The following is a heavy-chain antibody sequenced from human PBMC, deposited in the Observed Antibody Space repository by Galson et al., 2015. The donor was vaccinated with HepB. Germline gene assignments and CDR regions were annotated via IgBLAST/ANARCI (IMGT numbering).Heavy chain of an antibody. CDR1: GGSISSGGYY. V-gene: IGHV4-31*11. CDR2: IYYRT. CDR3: AREDEYGRNYV. J-gene: IGHJ4*02. D-gene: IGHD3-16*01. Sequence: TLSLTCAVSGGSISSGGYYWNWIRQHPERGREWIGSIYYRTKYNPSFQSRVTMSVETPKNQFSLNLTSVTAADTAIYYCAREDEYGRNYVWGQGIRVIVSA.